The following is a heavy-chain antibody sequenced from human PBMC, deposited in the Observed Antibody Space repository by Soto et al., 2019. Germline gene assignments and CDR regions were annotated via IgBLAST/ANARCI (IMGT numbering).Heavy chain of an antibody. CDR2: ISGTSGSI. Sequence: GGSLRLSCAASGFTFSDYYMTWVRRAPGKGLEWVSYISGTSGSISYADSVKGRFTISSDNSKNSLYLQMNSLRAEDTAVYYCAKGGYNYGFLFDCWGQGTLVTVSS. D-gene: IGHD5-18*01. CDR3: AKGGYNYGFLFDC. V-gene: IGHV3-11*01. CDR1: GFTFSDYY. J-gene: IGHJ4*02.